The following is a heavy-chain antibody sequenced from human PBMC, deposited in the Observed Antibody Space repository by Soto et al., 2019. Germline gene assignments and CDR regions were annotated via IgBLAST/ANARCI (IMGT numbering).Heavy chain of an antibody. J-gene: IGHJ4*02. CDR2: ISYDGSNK. D-gene: IGHD6-19*01. V-gene: IGHV3-30*18. CDR3: AKDQRQWLATFDY. Sequence: GGSLRLSCAASGFPFSSYGMHWVRPAPGKGLEWVAVISYDGSNKYYADSVKGRFTISRDNSKNTLYLQMNSLRAEDTAVYYCAKDQRQWLATFDYWGQGTLVTVSA. CDR1: GFPFSSYG.